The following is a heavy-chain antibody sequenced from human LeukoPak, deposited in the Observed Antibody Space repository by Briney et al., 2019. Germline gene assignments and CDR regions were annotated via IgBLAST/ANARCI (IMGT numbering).Heavy chain of an antibody. J-gene: IGHJ4*02. CDR3: AREGNPFDY. Sequence: ASVKVSCKASGYTFTSYGISWVRQAPGQGLEWMGWINPNSGGTNYAQKFQGRVTMTRDTSISTAYMELSRLRSDDTAVYYCAREGNPFDYWGQGTLVTVSS. CDR2: INPNSGGT. D-gene: IGHD1-14*01. V-gene: IGHV1-2*02. CDR1: GYTFTSYG.